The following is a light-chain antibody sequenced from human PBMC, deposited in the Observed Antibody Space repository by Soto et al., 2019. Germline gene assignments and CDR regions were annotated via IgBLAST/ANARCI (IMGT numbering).Light chain of an antibody. V-gene: IGKV1-39*01. CDR1: QSIATY. CDR3: QQSYSSLALT. CDR2: GAS. Sequence: EIPLTQSPASLSASVGDRVTVTCRASQSIATYLNWYQHKPGKAPKLLISGASNLQSGVPSRFSGSGSGTDFTLTINSLHPEDFATYYCQQSYSSLALTFGGGTKLEIK. J-gene: IGKJ4*01.